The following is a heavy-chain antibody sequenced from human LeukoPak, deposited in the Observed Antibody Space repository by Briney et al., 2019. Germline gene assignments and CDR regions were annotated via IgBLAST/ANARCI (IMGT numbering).Heavy chain of an antibody. CDR1: GFTFSTYG. Sequence: GGSLRLSCAASGFTFSTYGLHWVRQAPGKGLEWVSFISYDGSNKYYADSVKGRFTISRDNAKNTLYLQMNSLTSEDTAVYFCARAADTSGYYPAYWGQGTLVTVSS. CDR3: ARAADTSGYYPAY. V-gene: IGHV3-30*03. J-gene: IGHJ4*02. D-gene: IGHD3-22*01. CDR2: ISYDGSNK.